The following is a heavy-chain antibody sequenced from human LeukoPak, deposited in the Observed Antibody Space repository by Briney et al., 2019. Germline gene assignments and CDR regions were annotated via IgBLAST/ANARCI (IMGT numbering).Heavy chain of an antibody. CDR3: ARDPGYCSSTSCPRYYYYYYMDV. Sequence: ASVKVSCKASGYTFTGYYMHWVRQAPGQGLEWMGWINPNSGGTNYAQKFQGRVTMTRDTSISTAYMELSRLRSDDTAVYYCARDPGYCSSTSCPRYYYYYYMDVWGKGTTVTVPS. D-gene: IGHD2-2*01. J-gene: IGHJ6*03. CDR2: INPNSGGT. V-gene: IGHV1-2*02. CDR1: GYTFTGYY.